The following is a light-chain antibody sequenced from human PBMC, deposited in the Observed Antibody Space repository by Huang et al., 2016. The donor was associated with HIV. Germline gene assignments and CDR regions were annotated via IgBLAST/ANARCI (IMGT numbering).Light chain of an antibody. Sequence: IVMTQSPVTLSVSPGERATLSCRASAGVSNNVAGYQQRPGQTPRLLIHGASTRHTGVPAKFSGRGSGTEFTLTITNLQPEDSAVYYCQHYNNWPPWTFGPGTQVEI. CDR1: AGVSNN. J-gene: IGKJ1*01. CDR3: QHYNNWPPWT. V-gene: IGKV3D-15*01. CDR2: GAS.